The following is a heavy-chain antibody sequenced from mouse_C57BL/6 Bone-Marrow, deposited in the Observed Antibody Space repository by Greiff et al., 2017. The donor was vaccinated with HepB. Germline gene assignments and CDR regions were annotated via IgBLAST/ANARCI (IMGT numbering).Heavy chain of an antibody. CDR3: ASGGGYFDY. CDR1: GYSITSGYY. V-gene: IGHV3-6*01. Sequence: EVKLMASGPGLVKPSQSLSLTCSVTGYSITSGYYWNWIRQFPGNKLEWLGYISYDGSNNYNPSLKNRISITRDTSKNQFSLTLNSLTTEDTATYYCASGGGYFDYWGQGTTLTVSS. CDR2: ISYDGSN. J-gene: IGHJ2*01.